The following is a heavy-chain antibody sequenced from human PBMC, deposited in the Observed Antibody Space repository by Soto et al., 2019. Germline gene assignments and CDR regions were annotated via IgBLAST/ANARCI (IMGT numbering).Heavy chain of an antibody. J-gene: IGHJ6*02. CDR2: ISYDGSNQ. CDR1: GFTFRSYA. Sequence: QVQLVESGGGVVQPGRSLRLSCAASGFTFRSYAMHWVRQAPGKGLECVAVISYDGSNQFYRDYVKGRFTISRDNSKNTLYLKIHSLGYEDTAVYYCARGDREDIAGVVGVRPGEYGVDVWRQGTTVTVS. CDR3: ARGDREDIAGVVGVRPGEYGVDV. V-gene: IGHV3-30-3*01. D-gene: IGHD2-15*01.